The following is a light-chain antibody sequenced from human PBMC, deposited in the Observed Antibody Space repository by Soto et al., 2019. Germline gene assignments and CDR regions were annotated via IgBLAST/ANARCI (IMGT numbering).Light chain of an antibody. J-gene: IGLJ1*01. Sequence: QSVLTQPPSVSGAPGQRVTISCTGSSSNIGAGYDVHWYQHLPGTAPKLFIYSNNNRPSGGPDRFSGSRSGTSASLAITGLQAEDEADYYCQSYDSNLSGYVFGTGTKLTVL. CDR2: SNN. CDR1: SSNIGAGYD. CDR3: QSYDSNLSGYV. V-gene: IGLV1-40*01.